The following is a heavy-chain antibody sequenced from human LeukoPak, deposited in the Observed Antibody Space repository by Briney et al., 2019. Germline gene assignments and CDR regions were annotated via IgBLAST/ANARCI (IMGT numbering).Heavy chain of an antibody. CDR3: ARDLGDFWSGYFGYFDL. V-gene: IGHV3-48*01. D-gene: IGHD3-3*01. J-gene: IGHJ2*01. CDR1: GFSFSSYS. Sequence: GGSLRLSCAASGFSFSSYSMSWVRQAPGKGLEWVSYISASSSTIYYADSVKGRFTISRDNAKKSLYLQMNSLRAEDTAVYYCARDLGDFWSGYFGYFDLWGRGTLVTVSS. CDR2: ISASSSTI.